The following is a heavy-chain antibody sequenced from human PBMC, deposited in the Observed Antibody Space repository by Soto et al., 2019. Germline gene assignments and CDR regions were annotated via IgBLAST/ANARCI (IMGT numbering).Heavy chain of an antibody. CDR2: ITGSGGYT. CDR1: GFTFSSYA. CDR3: AKERYYDILTGHENYYYHYGMDV. D-gene: IGHD3-9*01. Sequence: EVQLLESGGGLVQPGGSLRLSCAASGFTFSSYAMSWVRQAPGKGLEWVSDITGSGGYTFYADSVTGRFTISRDNSKNTLYLQMSSLRAEDTAVYYCAKERYYDILTGHENYYYHYGMDVWGQGTTVTVSS. J-gene: IGHJ6*02. V-gene: IGHV3-23*01.